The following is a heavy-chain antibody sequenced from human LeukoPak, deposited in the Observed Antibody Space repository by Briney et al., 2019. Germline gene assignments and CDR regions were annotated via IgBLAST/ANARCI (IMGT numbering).Heavy chain of an antibody. CDR1: GYTLTGYY. CDR3: ARSGVRGTNLNYDFWSGYAAPAGGDY. D-gene: IGHD3-3*01. CDR2: INPNNGG. J-gene: IGHJ4*02. V-gene: IGHV1-2*02. Sequence: ASVKVSCKAYGYTLTGYYIHWVRQAPGQGLEWMGWINPNNGGTKFVTNYAQKLQGRVTMTTDTTTSTAYMELRSLRSDDTAVYYCARSGVRGTNLNYDFWSGYAAPAGGDYWGQGTLVTVSS.